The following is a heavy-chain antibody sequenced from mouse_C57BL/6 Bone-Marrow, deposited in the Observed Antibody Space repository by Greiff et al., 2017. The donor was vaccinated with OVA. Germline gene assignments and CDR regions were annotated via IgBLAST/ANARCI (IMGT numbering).Heavy chain of an antibody. CDR2: IYPRDGST. V-gene: IGHV1-78*01. D-gene: IGHD1-1*01. Sequence: QVQLQQSDAELVKPGASVKISCKVSGYTFTDHTIHWMKQRPEQGLEWIGYIYPRDGSTKYNEKFKGKATLTADKSSSTAYMQLNSLTSEDSAVYFCARRDYYGSSYWYFDGWGTGTTGTVSS. CDR1: GYTFTDHT. J-gene: IGHJ1*03. CDR3: ARRDYYGSSYWYFDG.